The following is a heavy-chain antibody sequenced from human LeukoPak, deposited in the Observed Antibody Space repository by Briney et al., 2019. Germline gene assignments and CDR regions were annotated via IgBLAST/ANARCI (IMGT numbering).Heavy chain of an antibody. CDR2: FGPQVGET. Sequence: ASVNVSCKVSVSTLTQISIDWVRQAPGKGLECMGTFGPQVGETIHAQKLQGRLKMTADTSTDTAYMEMSSLQSEDTAVYYCATGAMVYEYWGQGTLVTVSS. CDR1: VSTLTQIS. J-gene: IGHJ4*02. D-gene: IGHD3-10*01. CDR3: ATGAMVYEY. V-gene: IGHV1-24*01.